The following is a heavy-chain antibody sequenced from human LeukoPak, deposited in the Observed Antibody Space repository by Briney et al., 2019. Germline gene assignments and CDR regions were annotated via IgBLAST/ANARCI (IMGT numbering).Heavy chain of an antibody. D-gene: IGHD6-13*01. CDR1: GGSISTWY. CDR2: IYGSGNT. J-gene: IGHJ5*02. CDR3: ARGSSRGRFDP. Sequence: SETLSLTCTVSGGSISTWYWSWIRQPPGKGLEWIGYIYGSGNTNYNPSLKSRVTISVDTSKNQFSLKLSSVTAADTAVYYCARGSSRGRFDPRGQGTLVTVSS. V-gene: IGHV4-59*12.